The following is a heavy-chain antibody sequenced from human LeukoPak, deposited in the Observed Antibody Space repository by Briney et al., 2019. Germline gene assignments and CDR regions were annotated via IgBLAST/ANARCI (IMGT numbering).Heavy chain of an antibody. CDR2: IYTSGST. J-gene: IGHJ4*02. Sequence: SETLSLTCTVSGGSISSGSYYWSWIRQPAGKGLEWIGRIYTSGSTNYNPSLESRVTISVDTSKNQFSLKLSSVTAADTAVYYCAREASIAAAGTGFDYWGQGTLVTVSS. V-gene: IGHV4-61*02. D-gene: IGHD6-13*01. CDR3: AREASIAAAGTGFDY. CDR1: GGSISSGSYY.